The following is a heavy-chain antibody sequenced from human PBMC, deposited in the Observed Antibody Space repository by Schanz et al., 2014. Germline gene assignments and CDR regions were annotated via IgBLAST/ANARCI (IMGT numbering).Heavy chain of an antibody. CDR3: ARNRGSGGQNWYFDL. D-gene: IGHD1-26*01. CDR1: GFSFSDYY. V-gene: IGHV3-11*03. J-gene: IGHJ2*01. CDR2: INTGSNYI. Sequence: VQLLESGGGLVEPGGSLRLSCAASGFSFSDYYMSWIRQAPGKGLEWISFINTGSNYINYADSVKGRFTISRDNTKNSLFLRLNSLRADDTAVYYCARNRGSGGQNWYFDLWGRGTLVTVSS.